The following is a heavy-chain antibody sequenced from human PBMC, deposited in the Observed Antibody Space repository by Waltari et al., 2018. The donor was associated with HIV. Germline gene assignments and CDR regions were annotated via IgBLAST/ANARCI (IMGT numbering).Heavy chain of an antibody. J-gene: IGHJ3*02. V-gene: IGHV4-34*04. CDR1: NRSSSGFY. Sequence: QVQIPLWGAGLFKLSGTQSLSCAVYNRSSSGFYWSWIGPSPEMRLEWIGEVHHSGRTKINPAPKGRATISVDASNNQFSLDVGSVTASHTALYSWARGLKRRLQYTTPPGAFDSWGNGTMVTVS. CDR2: VHHSGRT. D-gene: IGHD1-1*01. CDR3: ARGLKRRLQYTTPPGAFDS.